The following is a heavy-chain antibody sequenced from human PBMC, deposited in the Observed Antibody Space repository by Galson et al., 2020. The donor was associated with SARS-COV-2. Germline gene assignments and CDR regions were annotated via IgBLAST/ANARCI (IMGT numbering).Heavy chain of an antibody. V-gene: IGHV1-3*01. J-gene: IGHJ5*02. CDR3: ARGLGRISMIRGLIITGWFDP. D-gene: IGHD3-10*01. CDR1: GYTFTSYA. Sequence: ASVKVSCKASGYTFTSYAMHWVRQAPGQRLEWMGWINAGNGNTKYSQKFQGRVTITRDTSASTAYMELSSLRSEDTAVYYCARGLGRISMIRGLIITGWFDPWGQGTLVTVSS. CDR2: INAGNGNT.